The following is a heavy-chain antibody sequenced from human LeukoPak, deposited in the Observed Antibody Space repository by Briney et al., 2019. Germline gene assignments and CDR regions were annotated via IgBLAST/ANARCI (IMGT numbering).Heavy chain of an antibody. CDR2: IHNDGST. CDR3: ARDQSFDFWSSTATPYYFDY. D-gene: IGHD3-3*01. Sequence: SETLSLSCSVSGVSISSFNWNWIRQPAGKGLEWIGRIHNDGSTMYNPSLKGRVSMSPDTSKNQFSLNLSSVTAADTAVYYCARDQSFDFWSSTATPYYFDYWGQGILVTVSS. CDR1: GVSISSFN. J-gene: IGHJ4*02. V-gene: IGHV4-4*07.